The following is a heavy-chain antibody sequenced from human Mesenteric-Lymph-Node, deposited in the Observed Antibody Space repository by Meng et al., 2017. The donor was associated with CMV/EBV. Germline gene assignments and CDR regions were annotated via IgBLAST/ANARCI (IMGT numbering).Heavy chain of an antibody. D-gene: IGHD3-10*01. CDR2: MHYSGST. CDR3: ARRANSWFAAGFDP. Sequence: AGGSIGSSSCFWSWIRQPPGKGLEWIGTMHYSGSTYFSPSLKSRVTILVDTSKNQFSLKLSSVTAADTAVYYCARRANSWFAAGFDPWGQGTLVTVSS. J-gene: IGHJ5*02. V-gene: IGHV4-39*01. CDR1: GGSIGSSSCF.